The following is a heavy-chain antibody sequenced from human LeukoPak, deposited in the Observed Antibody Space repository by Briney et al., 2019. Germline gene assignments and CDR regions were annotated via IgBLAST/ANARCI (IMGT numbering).Heavy chain of an antibody. V-gene: IGHV3-23*01. J-gene: IGHJ4*02. D-gene: IGHD3-22*01. CDR1: GITLSNYG. CDR2: ISDTGGST. Sequence: GGSLRLSCAVSGITLSNYGMSWVRQAPGKGLEWVTGISDTGGSTNYTDSVKGRFTISRDNPKNTLYLQMNSLRAEDTAVYFCAKRGVVIRVILVGFHKEAYYFDSWGQGALVTVSS. CDR3: AKRGVVIRVILVGFHKEAYYFDS.